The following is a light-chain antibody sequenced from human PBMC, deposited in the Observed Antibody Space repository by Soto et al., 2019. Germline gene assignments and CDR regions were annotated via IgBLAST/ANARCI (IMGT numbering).Light chain of an antibody. CDR1: QDITNY. CDR3: QQSYITPRT. V-gene: IGKV1-39*01. CDR2: DAA. J-gene: IGKJ1*01. Sequence: DIQMTQSPSSLSASVGDGVTITCQASQDITNYLNWYQQKPGKSPKLLIFDAANLEAGVPSRFSGRGSGTDFTLTITSLQPGDFATYYCQQSYITPRTFGQGTKVDIK.